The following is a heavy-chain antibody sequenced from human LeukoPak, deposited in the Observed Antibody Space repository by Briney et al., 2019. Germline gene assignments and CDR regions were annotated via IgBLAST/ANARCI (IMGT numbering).Heavy chain of an antibody. J-gene: IGHJ4*02. Sequence: SETLSLTCAVSGGSISSSNWWSWVRQPPGKGLEWIGEIYHSGSTNYNPSLKSRVTILVDNFKNQFSLKLSSVTAADTAMYYCARVGRYSGCGPPVFDYWGQGTLVTISS. CDR3: ARVGRYSGCGPPVFDY. D-gene: IGHD5-12*01. CDR1: GGSISSSNW. V-gene: IGHV4-4*02. CDR2: IYHSGST.